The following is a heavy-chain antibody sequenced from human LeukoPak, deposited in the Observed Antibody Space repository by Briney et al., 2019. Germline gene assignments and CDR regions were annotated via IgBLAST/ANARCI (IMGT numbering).Heavy chain of an antibody. CDR1: GGSISSYY. D-gene: IGHD3-9*01. CDR2: IYYSGST. CDR3: ARGPHISNYDILTGYRGYYYGMDV. Sequence: PSETLSLTCAVYGGSISSYYWSWIRQPPGKGLEWIGYIYYSGSTNYNPSLKSRVTISVDTSKNQFSLKLSSVTAADTAVYYCARGPHISNYDILTGYRGYYYGMDVWGQGTTVTVSS. V-gene: IGHV4-59*01. J-gene: IGHJ6*02.